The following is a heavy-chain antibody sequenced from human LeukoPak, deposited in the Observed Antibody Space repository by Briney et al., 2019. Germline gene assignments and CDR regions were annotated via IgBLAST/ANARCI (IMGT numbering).Heavy chain of an antibody. J-gene: IGHJ4*02. CDR2: INTNTGNP. CDR3: ATSYYDSSGYSLVDY. V-gene: IGHV7-4-1*02. CDR1: GYTFTRYV. Sequence: ASVKVSCKSSGYTFTRYVMNWVRQAPGQGLEWMGWINTNTGNPTYAQGFTGRFVFSLDTSVSTAYLQISSLKAEETAVYYCATSYYDSSGYSLVDYWGQGTLVTVSS. D-gene: IGHD3-22*01.